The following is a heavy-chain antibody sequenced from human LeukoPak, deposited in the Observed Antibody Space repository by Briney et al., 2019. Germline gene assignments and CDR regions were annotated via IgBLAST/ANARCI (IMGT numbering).Heavy chain of an antibody. CDR2: ISGSGGST. V-gene: IGHV3-23*01. J-gene: IGHJ4*02. Sequence: GGSLRLSCAASGFTFSSYAMSWVRQAPGKGLEWVSAISGSGGSTYYADSVKGRFTISRDNSKNTLYLQMNSLRAEDTAVYYCARDRPLGYCSGGSCYSGSLDYWGQGTLVTVSS. CDR1: GFTFSSYA. D-gene: IGHD2-15*01. CDR3: ARDRPLGYCSGGSCYSGSLDY.